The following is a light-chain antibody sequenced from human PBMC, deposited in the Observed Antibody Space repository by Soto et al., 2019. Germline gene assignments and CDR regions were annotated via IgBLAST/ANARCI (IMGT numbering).Light chain of an antibody. V-gene: IGLV1-51*01. CDR2: DDN. J-gene: IGLJ2*01. Sequence: QSVLTQPPSVSAAPGETVTISCSGSSSNIGKNYVSWYQQFPRTAPRLLIYDDNKRPSGIPDRFSGSKSGTSATLGITGLQTGDEAEYYCAAWDSGLSFVLFGGGTKLTVL. CDR1: SSNIGKNY. CDR3: AAWDSGLSFVL.